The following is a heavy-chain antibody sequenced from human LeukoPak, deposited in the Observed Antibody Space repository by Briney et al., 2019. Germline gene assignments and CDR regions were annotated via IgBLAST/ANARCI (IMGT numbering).Heavy chain of an antibody. CDR2: IGPGPSHT. D-gene: IGHD3-10*02. CDR3: ARDYVTMAPDY. CDR1: XXTFXRYG. J-gene: IGHJ4*02. V-gene: IGHV3-21*01. Sequence: ASXXTFXRYGMNWVRQAPGKGLEWLSYIGPGPSHTYYADSVRGRFVISRDDAKSSLYLQMSSLRAEDTAVYYCARDYVTMAPDYGGLGTLVTVSS.